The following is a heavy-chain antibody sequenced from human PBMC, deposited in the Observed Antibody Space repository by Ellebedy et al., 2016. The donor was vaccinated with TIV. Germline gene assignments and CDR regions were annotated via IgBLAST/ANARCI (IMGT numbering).Heavy chain of an antibody. Sequence: GGSLRLXXAASAFTFSSYWMSWVRQAPGEGLEWVANIKQDGSVKYFVDSVKGRFSISRDNAKNSLYLQMNSLRAEDTAVYYCAREGYYDSSGSYYHAFDIWGQGTMVTVSS. CDR3: AREGYYDSSGSYYHAFDI. D-gene: IGHD3-22*01. CDR2: IKQDGSVK. CDR1: AFTFSSYW. V-gene: IGHV3-7*01. J-gene: IGHJ3*02.